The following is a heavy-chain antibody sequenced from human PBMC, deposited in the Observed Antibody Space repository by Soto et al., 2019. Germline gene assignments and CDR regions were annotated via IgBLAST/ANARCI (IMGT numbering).Heavy chain of an antibody. D-gene: IGHD2-8*01. CDR1: FTFSNAW. CDR3: TTWDIVLMVYDFHGMDV. J-gene: IGHJ6*02. CDR2: IKSKTDGGTT. Sequence: FTFSNAWMNWVRQAPGKGLEWVGRIKSKTDGGTTDYAAPVKGRFTISRDDSKNTLYLQMNSLKTEDTAVYYCTTWDIVLMVYDFHGMDVWGQGTTVTVSS. V-gene: IGHV3-15*07.